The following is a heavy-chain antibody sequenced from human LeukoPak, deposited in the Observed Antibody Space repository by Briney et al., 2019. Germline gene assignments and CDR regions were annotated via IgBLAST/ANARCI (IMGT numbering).Heavy chain of an antibody. Sequence: ASVKVSCKASGYTFTSYGISWVRQAPGQGLEWMGWISAYNGNTNYAQKLQGRDTMTTDTSTSTAYMELRSLGSDDTAVYYCARGAEPEQWLFLLYFDYWGQGTLVTVSS. V-gene: IGHV1-18*04. J-gene: IGHJ4*02. D-gene: IGHD6-19*01. CDR3: ARGAEPEQWLFLLYFDY. CDR2: ISAYNGNT. CDR1: GYTFTSYG.